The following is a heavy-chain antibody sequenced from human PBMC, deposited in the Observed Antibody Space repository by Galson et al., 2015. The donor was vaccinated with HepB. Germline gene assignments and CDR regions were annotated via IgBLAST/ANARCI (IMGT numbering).Heavy chain of an antibody. CDR3: ARVAVTTEWETYYFDY. CDR2: ISSSSSYI. CDR1: GFTFSSYG. D-gene: IGHD4-11*01. Sequence: SLRLSCAASGFTFSSYGMHWVRQAPGKGLEWVSSISSSSSYIYYADSVKGRFTISRDNAKNSPYLQMNSLRAEDTAVYYCARVAVTTEWETYYFDYWGQGTLVTVSS. J-gene: IGHJ4*02. V-gene: IGHV3-21*01.